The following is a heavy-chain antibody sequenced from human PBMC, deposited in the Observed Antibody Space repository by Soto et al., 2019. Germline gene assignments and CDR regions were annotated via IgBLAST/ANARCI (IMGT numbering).Heavy chain of an antibody. J-gene: IGHJ3*02. CDR1: GFTFSSYA. Sequence: EVQLLESGGGLVQPGGSPRLSCAASGFTFSSYAMSWVRQAPGKGLEWVSAISGSGGSTYYADSVKGRFTISRDNSKNTLYLQMNSLRAEDTAVYYCAKGIVVVVAATNDAFDIWGQGTMVTVSS. CDR2: ISGSGGST. V-gene: IGHV3-23*01. CDR3: AKGIVVVVAATNDAFDI. D-gene: IGHD2-15*01.